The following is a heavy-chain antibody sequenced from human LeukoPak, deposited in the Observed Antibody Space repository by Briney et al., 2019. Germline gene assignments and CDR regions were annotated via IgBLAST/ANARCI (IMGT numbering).Heavy chain of an antibody. CDR1: GFTFSSYS. Sequence: GGSLRLSCAASGFTFSSYSMNWVRQAPGKGLEWVSYISSSSSTIYYADSVKGRFTISRDNAKNSLYLQMNSLRAEDTAVYYCAKDSRFLEWLDDAFDIWGQGTMVTVSS. CDR2: ISSSSSTI. CDR3: AKDSRFLEWLDDAFDI. D-gene: IGHD3-3*01. V-gene: IGHV3-48*04. J-gene: IGHJ3*02.